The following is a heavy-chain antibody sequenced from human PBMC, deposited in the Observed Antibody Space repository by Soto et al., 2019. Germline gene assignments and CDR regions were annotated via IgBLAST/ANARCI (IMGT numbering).Heavy chain of an antibody. CDR2: ISYDGSNK. J-gene: IGHJ4*02. V-gene: IGHV3-30*18. Sequence: GGSLRLSCAASGFTFSSYGMHWVRQAPGKGLEWVAVISYDGSNKYYADSVKGRFTISRDNSKNTLYLQMNSLRAEDTAVYYCAKDQGCSGGSCYSDFFYWGQVTLVTVS. CDR1: GFTFSSYG. D-gene: IGHD2-15*01. CDR3: AKDQGCSGGSCYSDFFY.